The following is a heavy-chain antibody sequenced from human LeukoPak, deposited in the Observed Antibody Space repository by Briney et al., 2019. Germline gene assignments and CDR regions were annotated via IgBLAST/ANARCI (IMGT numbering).Heavy chain of an antibody. CDR2: IYYTGTT. D-gene: IGHD2-2*01. CDR3: ARRAVVPAAVSYFDN. J-gene: IGHJ4*02. CDR1: RGSITNSSCY. Sequence: SETLSLTCAVFRGSITNSSCYWGWIRQPPGKGLEWIGGIYYTGTTYYSPSLNSRITISMDTSKNQFSLRLASVTAAGTALYYCARRAVVPAAVSYFDNWGQGTLVTVSS. V-gene: IGHV4-39*01.